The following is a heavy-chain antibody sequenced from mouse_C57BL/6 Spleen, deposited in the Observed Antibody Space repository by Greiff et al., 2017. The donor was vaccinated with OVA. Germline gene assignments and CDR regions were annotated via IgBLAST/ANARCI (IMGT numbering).Heavy chain of an antibody. Sequence: QVQLQQSGPELVKPGASVKISCKASGYAFSSSWMNWVKQRPGKGLEWIGRIYPGDGDTNYNGKFKGKATLTADKSSSTAYMQLSSLTSEDSAVYFCAKVYYDYDPHYFDYWGQGTTLTVSS. V-gene: IGHV1-82*01. CDR2: IYPGDGDT. D-gene: IGHD2-4*01. J-gene: IGHJ2*01. CDR3: AKVYYDYDPHYFDY. CDR1: GYAFSSSW.